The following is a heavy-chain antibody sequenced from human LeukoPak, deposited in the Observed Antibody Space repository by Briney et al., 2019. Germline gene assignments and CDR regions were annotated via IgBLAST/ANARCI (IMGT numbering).Heavy chain of an antibody. CDR1: GGSISSFY. Sequence: SETLSLTCSISGGSISSFYWSWIRQPPGKGLEWIGYIYSSRYSNYNPSLKSRVTISVDTSKNQFSLKLSSVTAADTAVYYCARHRGPHVGRMEWGQGTQVTVSS. CDR3: ARHRGPHVGRME. V-gene: IGHV4-59*08. CDR2: IYSSRYS. J-gene: IGHJ4*02. D-gene: IGHD3-16*01.